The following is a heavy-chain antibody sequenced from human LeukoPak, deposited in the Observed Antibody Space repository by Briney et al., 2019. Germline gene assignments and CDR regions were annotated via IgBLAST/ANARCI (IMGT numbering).Heavy chain of an antibody. D-gene: IGHD3-22*01. J-gene: IGHJ3*02. CDR1: GGSISRYY. CDR3: ASHSRGYYDAFGM. CDR2: IYYSGST. V-gene: IGHV4-59*08. Sequence: SETLSLTCTVSGGSISRYYWTWIRQPPEKGLEWIGYIYYSGSTNYNPSLKSRVTISVDTSKNQFSLKLSSVTAADTAVYYCASHSRGYYDAFGMWGQGTMVTVSS.